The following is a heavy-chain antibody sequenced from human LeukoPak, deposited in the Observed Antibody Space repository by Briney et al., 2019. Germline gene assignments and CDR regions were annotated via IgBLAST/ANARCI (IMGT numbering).Heavy chain of an antibody. J-gene: IGHJ3*02. V-gene: IGHV4-61*02. CDR3: ASSPTKDIVVVPAATAFDI. CDR1: GGSISSGSYY. D-gene: IGHD2-2*01. Sequence: SQTLSLTCSVSGGSISSGSYYWSWIRQPAGKGLEWIGRFYTSGSTNYNPSLKSRVAISVDTSKNQFSLKLSSVTAADTAVYYCASSPTKDIVVVPAATAFDIWGQGTMVTVSS. CDR2: FYTSGST.